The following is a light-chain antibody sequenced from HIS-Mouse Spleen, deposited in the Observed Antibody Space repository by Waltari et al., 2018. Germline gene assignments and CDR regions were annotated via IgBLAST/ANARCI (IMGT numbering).Light chain of an antibody. CDR1: QDNSNY. CDR2: DAS. CDR3: QQYDNLLMYT. V-gene: IGKV1-33*01. J-gene: IGKJ2*01. Sequence: DIQKTQSPSSLSASVGDRVSIICQASQDNSNYLNWYQQNTGKAPKLLIYDASNLETGVPSRFSGSGSGTDFTFTISSLQPEDIATYYCQQYDNLLMYTFGQGTKLEIK.